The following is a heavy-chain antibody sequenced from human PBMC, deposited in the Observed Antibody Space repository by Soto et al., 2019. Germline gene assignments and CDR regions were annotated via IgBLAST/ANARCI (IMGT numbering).Heavy chain of an antibody. CDR3: ARLHSHVKYGMDV. CDR2: IIPIFGTT. D-gene: IGHD5-18*01. J-gene: IGHJ6*02. V-gene: IGHV1-69*13. CDR1: GGSFTYT. Sequence: ASVKVSCKASGGSFTYTLSWVRQAPGQGLEWMGGIIPIFGTTNYAQKFQGRVTITADESTKTAYMELSTLRSEDTAVYYCARLHSHVKYGMDVWGQVTTVTVS.